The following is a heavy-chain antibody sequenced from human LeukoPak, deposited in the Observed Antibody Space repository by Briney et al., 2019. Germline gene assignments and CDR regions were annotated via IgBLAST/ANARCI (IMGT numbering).Heavy chain of an antibody. Sequence: GRSLRLSCAASGFTFSSYAMHWVRQAPGKGLEWVAVIYSGGSTYYADSVKGRFTISRDNSKNTLYLQMNSLRAEDTAVYYCAVADYWGQGTLVTVSS. CDR3: AVADY. V-gene: IGHV3-53*01. J-gene: IGHJ4*02. D-gene: IGHD5-12*01. CDR1: GFTFSSYA. CDR2: IYSGGST.